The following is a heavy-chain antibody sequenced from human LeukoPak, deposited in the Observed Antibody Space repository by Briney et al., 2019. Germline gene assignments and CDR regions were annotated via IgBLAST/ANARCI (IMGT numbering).Heavy chain of an antibody. J-gene: IGHJ4*02. CDR1: GGSFSGYY. CDR2: INHSGST. CDR3: ARGIRYCSSTSCSRAYYFDY. D-gene: IGHD2-2*01. Sequence: SETLSLTCAVYGGSFSGYYWSWIRQPPGKGLEWIGEINHSGSTNYNPSLKSRVTISVDTSKNQFSPKLSSVTAADTAVYYCARGIRYCSSTSCSRAYYFDYWGQGTLVTVSS. V-gene: IGHV4-34*01.